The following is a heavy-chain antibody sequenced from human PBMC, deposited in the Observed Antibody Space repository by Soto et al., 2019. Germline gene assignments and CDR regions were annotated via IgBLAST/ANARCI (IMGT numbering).Heavy chain of an antibody. Sequence: PSETLSLTCTVSGGSISSYYWSWIRQPAGKGLEWIGRIYTSGSTNYNPSLKSRVTMSVDTSKNQFSLKLSSVTAADTAVYYCARDRRSIAARPGRLNWFDPWGQGTLVTVSS. D-gene: IGHD6-6*01. CDR3: ARDRRSIAARPGRLNWFDP. V-gene: IGHV4-4*07. J-gene: IGHJ5*02. CDR2: IYTSGST. CDR1: GGSISSYY.